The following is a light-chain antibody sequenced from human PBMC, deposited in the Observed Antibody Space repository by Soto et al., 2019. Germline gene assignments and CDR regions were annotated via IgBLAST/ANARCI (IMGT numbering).Light chain of an antibody. CDR3: VAWDDNLSSRV. Sequence: QSVLTQPPSASGTPGQRLTLSCSGSNSNIGINSVSWYQQVPGTAPKLLIHSSSQRPSGVPDRFSGSKSGTSASLVITGLRPEDEADYYCVAWDDNLSSRVFGGGTKLTVL. CDR1: NSNIGINS. V-gene: IGLV1-47*01. CDR2: SSS. J-gene: IGLJ3*02.